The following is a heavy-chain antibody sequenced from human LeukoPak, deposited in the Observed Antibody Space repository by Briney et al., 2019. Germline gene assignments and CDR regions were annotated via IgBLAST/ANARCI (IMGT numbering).Heavy chain of an antibody. CDR1: GIHIISND. J-gene: IGHJ4*02. V-gene: IGHV3-66*01. CDR2: IYSGGST. CDR3: ARGPTVQEDLDY. Sequence: GSLRPSFAASGIHIISNDMSWVRQAPGKGLEWVSVIYSGGSTYYADSVKCRFTISIDISKNTLYLQMNSLRAEDTAVYYCARGPTVQEDLDYWGQGTLVTVSS.